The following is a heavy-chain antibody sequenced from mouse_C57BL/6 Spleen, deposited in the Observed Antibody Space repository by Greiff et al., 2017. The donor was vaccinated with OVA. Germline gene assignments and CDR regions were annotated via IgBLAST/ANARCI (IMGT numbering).Heavy chain of an antibody. CDR2: IDPSDSYT. J-gene: IGHJ4*01. CDR3: ARARSTYAMDY. V-gene: IGHV1-69*01. CDR1: GYTFTSYW. Sequence: VKLQQSGAELVMPGASVKLSCKASGYTFTSYWMHWVKQRPGQGLEWIGEIDPSDSYTNYNQKFKGKSTLTVDKSSSTAYMQLSSPTSEDSAVYYCARARSTYAMDYWGQGTSVTVSS. D-gene: IGHD1-1*01.